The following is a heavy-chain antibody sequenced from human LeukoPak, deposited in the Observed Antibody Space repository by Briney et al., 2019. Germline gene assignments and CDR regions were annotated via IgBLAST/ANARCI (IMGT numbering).Heavy chain of an antibody. CDR3: ARGPGYSSGWYGY. D-gene: IGHD6-19*01. J-gene: IGHJ4*02. Sequence: SETLSLTRGVDGGYLSGYYWSGLRPPPGEGLEWIGEINHSGSTNYNPSLKSRVTISVDTSKNQFSLKLSSVTAADTAVYYCARGPGYSSGWYGYWGQGTLVTVSS. CDR1: GGYLSGYY. CDR2: INHSGST. V-gene: IGHV4-34*01.